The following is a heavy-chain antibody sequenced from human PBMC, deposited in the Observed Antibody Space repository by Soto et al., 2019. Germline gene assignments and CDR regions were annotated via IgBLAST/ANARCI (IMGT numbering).Heavy chain of an antibody. Sequence: ASVKVSCKASGYTFTNYGISWVRQAPGRGLEWMGWISAYNGDTNYPQSLQGRLTMTTDTSTTTAYMELRSLRSDDTAVYYCARDPYHVLMVNAPNLYGMDVWG. CDR1: GYTFTNYG. CDR3: ARDPYHVLMVNAPNLYGMDV. V-gene: IGHV1-18*01. CDR2: ISAYNGDT. D-gene: IGHD2-8*01. J-gene: IGHJ6*02.